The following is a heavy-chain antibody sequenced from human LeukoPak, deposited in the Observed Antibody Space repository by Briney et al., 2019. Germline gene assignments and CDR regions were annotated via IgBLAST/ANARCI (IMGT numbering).Heavy chain of an antibody. CDR2: IKQDGSEI. Sequence: GGSLRLSCAASGFTFSRYWMSWVRQAPGKGLEWVATIKQDGSEIYYVDSVKGRFIISRDNAQNSLYLQMNSLRAEDTAVYYCAKEFKAGTEGYWGQGTLVTVSS. J-gene: IGHJ4*02. CDR3: AKEFKAGTEGY. V-gene: IGHV3-7*03. D-gene: IGHD6-19*01. CDR1: GFTFSRYW.